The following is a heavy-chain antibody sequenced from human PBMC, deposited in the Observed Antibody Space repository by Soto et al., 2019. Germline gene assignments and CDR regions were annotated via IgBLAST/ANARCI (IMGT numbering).Heavy chain of an antibody. CDR2: ISYCGST. Sequence: SETLSLTCTVSGAFIGSSNYHWGWIRQPPGRGLEWIGGISYCGSTYYTPSLRSRVTISVDKSKNQFSLTLSSVTAADTAVYYCARVSGSYYYGMDVWGQGTTVTVSS. CDR1: GAFIGSSNYH. D-gene: IGHD1-26*01. CDR3: ARVSGSYYYGMDV. J-gene: IGHJ6*02. V-gene: IGHV4-39*07.